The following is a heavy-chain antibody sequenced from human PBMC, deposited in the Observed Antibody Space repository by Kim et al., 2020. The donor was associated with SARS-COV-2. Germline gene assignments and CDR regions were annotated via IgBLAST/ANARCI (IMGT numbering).Heavy chain of an antibody. CDR2: IYSGGNT. D-gene: IGHD2-15*01. Sequence: GGSLRLSCAASGFTVSSNYMSWVRQAPGKGLEWVSVIYSGGNTHYSDSVKGRFTLSRDNSKNTLYLQMNSLRSEDTAVYYCARGYCSAGSCYSFDYWGQGTLVTVSA. J-gene: IGHJ4*02. CDR3: ARGYCSAGSCYSFDY. V-gene: IGHV3-53*01. CDR1: GFTVSSNY.